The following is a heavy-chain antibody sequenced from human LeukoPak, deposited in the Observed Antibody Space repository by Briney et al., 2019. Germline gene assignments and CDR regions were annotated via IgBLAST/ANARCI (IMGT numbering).Heavy chain of an antibody. D-gene: IGHD2/OR15-2a*01. CDR1: GFSVSSDYW. J-gene: IGHJ4*02. Sequence: SGTLSLTCVVSGFSVSSDYWWSWVRQSPGKGLEWIGEVHNSRGANYNPSLKSRVTISLDKSRNQLSLKLNSVTAADTAIYYCGRNAEYCLDYWVQGTLATVSS. CDR3: GRNAEYCLDY. CDR2: VHNSRGA. V-gene: IGHV4-4*02.